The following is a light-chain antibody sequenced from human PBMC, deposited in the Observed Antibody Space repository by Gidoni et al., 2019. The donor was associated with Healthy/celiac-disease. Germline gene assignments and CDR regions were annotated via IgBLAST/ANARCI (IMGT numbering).Light chain of an antibody. V-gene: IGKV3-15*01. Sequence: EIVMTQSPATLSVSPGERATLSCRASQSGSSNLAWYQQKPGQAPMLLIYGASTSATGIPARFSGSWSGTEFTLTISSLHSEDFAVYYCQQYNNWPKTFGQGTKVEIK. CDR1: QSGSSN. CDR3: QQYNNWPKT. CDR2: GAS. J-gene: IGKJ1*01.